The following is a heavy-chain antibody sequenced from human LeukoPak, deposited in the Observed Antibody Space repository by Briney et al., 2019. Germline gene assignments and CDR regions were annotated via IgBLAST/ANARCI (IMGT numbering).Heavy chain of an antibody. Sequence: GASVKVSCKASGYTFTSYAMHWVRQAPGQRLEWMGWINAGNGNTKYSQEFQGRVTITRDTSASTAYMELSSLRSEDMAVYYCARDLGKHSSGSYYFDYWGQGTLVTVSS. CDR2: INAGNGNT. CDR3: ARDLGKHSSGSYYFDY. V-gene: IGHV1-3*03. CDR1: GYTFTSYA. D-gene: IGHD6-19*01. J-gene: IGHJ4*02.